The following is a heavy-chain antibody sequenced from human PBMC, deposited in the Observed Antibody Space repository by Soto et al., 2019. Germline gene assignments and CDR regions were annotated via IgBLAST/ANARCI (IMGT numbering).Heavy chain of an antibody. CDR1: GGCGSSGVFS. J-gene: IGHJ6*02. V-gene: IGHV4-30-2*01. CDR2: ISHGGSP. Sequence: PSESLSLTCAVSGGCGSSGVFSGNWIRQPPGQGLEWIGYISHGGSPHYTPSLRSRVSISVDRSTNVISLNLTSMTPADTAVYFCARGHYYYAMDVWGQGTTVTVYS. CDR3: ARGHYYYAMDV.